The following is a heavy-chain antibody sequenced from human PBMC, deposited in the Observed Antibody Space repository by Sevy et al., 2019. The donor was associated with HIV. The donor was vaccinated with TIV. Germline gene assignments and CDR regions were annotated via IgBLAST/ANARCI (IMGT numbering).Heavy chain of an antibody. Sequence: GGSLRLSCAASGFTSSSHAMSWVRQGPGKGLEWVSIISGSDGRTYYADSVKGRFTITRDNSKNTLYLEMNRLRAEDTAVYYCARVANCGGYCPLDYWGQGTLVTVSS. V-gene: IGHV3-23*01. CDR1: GFTSSSHA. CDR3: ARVANCGGYCPLDY. CDR2: ISGSDGRT. J-gene: IGHJ4*02. D-gene: IGHD2-21*02.